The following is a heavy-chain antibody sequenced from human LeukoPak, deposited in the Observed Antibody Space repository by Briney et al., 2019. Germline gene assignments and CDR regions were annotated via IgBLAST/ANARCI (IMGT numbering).Heavy chain of an antibody. CDR3: ARDRYSSAWYEE. D-gene: IGHD6-19*01. Sequence: GESLRLSCTASAFTFSSYWMHWVRQAPGKGLVWVSHINSGGSRTHYADSVKGRFTISRDNAKNTLYLQMNSLRAEDTAVYYCARDRYSSAWYEEWGQGTLVTVSS. V-gene: IGHV3-74*01. CDR2: INSGGSRT. CDR1: AFTFSSYW. J-gene: IGHJ4*02.